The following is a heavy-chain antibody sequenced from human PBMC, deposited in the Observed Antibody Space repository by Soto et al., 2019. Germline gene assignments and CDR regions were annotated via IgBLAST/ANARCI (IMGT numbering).Heavy chain of an antibody. CDR2: IYYSGST. Sequence: QLQLQESGPGLVKPSETLSLTCTVSGGSISSSSYYWGWIRQPPGKGLEWIGSIYYSGSTYYNPSLKSRVTIAVDTSQNQFSLKLSAVTAADTAVYYCARHTDSSSWYAFSGMDVWGQGTTVTVSS. CDR1: GGSISSSSYY. J-gene: IGHJ6*02. V-gene: IGHV4-39*01. D-gene: IGHD6-13*01. CDR3: ARHTDSSSWYAFSGMDV.